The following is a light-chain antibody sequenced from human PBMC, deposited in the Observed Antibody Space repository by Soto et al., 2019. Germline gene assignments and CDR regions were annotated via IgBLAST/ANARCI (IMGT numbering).Light chain of an antibody. V-gene: IGKV1-39*01. CDR1: QRVNNY. Sequence: DVHMSQSPTSLSASVGDRFNITCRASQRVNNYLNWYQLKPGEAPKLLIYKASTLKSGVPSRFRGSGSGTDFTLTISSLQPEDFATYYCQQANSFPLTFGGGTKVDIK. CDR2: KAS. J-gene: IGKJ4*01. CDR3: QQANSFPLT.